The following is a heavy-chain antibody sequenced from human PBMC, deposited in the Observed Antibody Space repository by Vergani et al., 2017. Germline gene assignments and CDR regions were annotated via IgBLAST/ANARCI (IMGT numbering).Heavy chain of an antibody. D-gene: IGHD6-19*01. V-gene: IGHV4-34*01. CDR2: INHSGST. CDR3: AGDLVRDGGIAVAGYFDY. J-gene: IGHJ4*02. Sequence: QVQLQQWGAGLLKPSETLSLTCAVYGGSFSGYYWSWIRQPPGKGLEWVGEINHSGSTNYNPSLKSRVTISVDTSKKQFSLKLRSVTAADTAVCYCAGDLVRDGGIAVAGYFDYWGQGTLVTVSS. CDR1: GGSFSGYY.